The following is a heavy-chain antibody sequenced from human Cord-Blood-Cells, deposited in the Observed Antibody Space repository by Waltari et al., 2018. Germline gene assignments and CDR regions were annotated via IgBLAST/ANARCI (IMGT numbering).Heavy chain of an antibody. CDR3: AMTVTTTDAFDI. J-gene: IGHJ3*02. CDR2: INHSGST. D-gene: IGHD4-17*01. V-gene: IGHV4-34*01. CDR1: GGSFSGYY. Sequence: QVQLQQWGAGLLKPSETLSLTCAVYGGSFSGYYWSWIRQPPGKGLEWIGEINHSGSTNYNPSLKSRVTISVDTSKNQFSLKLSSVTAADTAVYYCAMTVTTTDAFDIWGQGTMVTVS.